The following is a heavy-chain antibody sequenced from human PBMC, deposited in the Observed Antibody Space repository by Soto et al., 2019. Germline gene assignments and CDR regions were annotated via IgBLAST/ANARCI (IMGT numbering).Heavy chain of an antibody. V-gene: IGHV3-30-3*01. J-gene: IGHJ4*02. D-gene: IGHD1-26*01. Sequence: SLRLSCAASGFTFSSYAMHWVRQAPGKGLEWVAVISYDGSNKYYADSVKGRFTISRDNSKNTLYLQMNSLRAEDTAVYYCAGSIVGAEAAPFFDYWGQGTLVTVSS. CDR2: ISYDGSNK. CDR1: GFTFSSYA. CDR3: AGSIVGAEAAPFFDY.